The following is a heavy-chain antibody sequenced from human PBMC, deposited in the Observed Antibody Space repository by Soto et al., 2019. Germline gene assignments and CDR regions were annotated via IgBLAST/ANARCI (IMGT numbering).Heavy chain of an antibody. V-gene: IGHV3-23*01. J-gene: IGHJ6*02. CDR3: AKDKTGVRGGYYYYGVDV. Sequence: GGSLRLSCAASGFPFNSYTMNWVRQAPGKGLEWVSAISNTGVTTFYADSVRGRFTISRDNSKNTLYLQMNSLRAEDTAVYFCAKDKTGVRGGYYYYGVDVWGQGTTVTVSS. D-gene: IGHD1-1*01. CDR1: GFPFNSYT. CDR2: ISNTGVTT.